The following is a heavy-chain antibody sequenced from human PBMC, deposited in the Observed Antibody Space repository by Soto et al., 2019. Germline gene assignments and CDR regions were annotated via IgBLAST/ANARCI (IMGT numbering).Heavy chain of an antibody. Sequence: GGSLRLSCAASGFTFTTFAMSWVRQAPGKGLEWVPVITSRGDHTSYADSVKGRFTISRDNSKNTLYLQMDSLRAEDTAVYYCAKVLDHSPPHSWGGWGQGTLVTAPQ. CDR1: GFTFTTFA. CDR2: ITSRGDHT. D-gene: IGHD3-16*01. V-gene: IGHV3-23*01. J-gene: IGHJ4*02. CDR3: AKVLDHSPPHSWGG.